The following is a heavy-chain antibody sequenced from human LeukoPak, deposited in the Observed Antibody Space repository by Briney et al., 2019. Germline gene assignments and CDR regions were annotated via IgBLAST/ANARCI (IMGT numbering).Heavy chain of an antibody. CDR2: IYYSGST. CDR3: ARLSPFSYGMDV. V-gene: IGHV4-59*08. J-gene: IGHJ6*02. CDR1: GGSISSYY. Sequence: SETLSLTCTVSGGSISSYYWSWIRRPPGKGLEWIGYIYYSGSTNYNPSLKSRVTISVDTSKNQFSLKLSSVTAAHTVVYYCARLSPFSYGMDVWGQGTTVTVSS.